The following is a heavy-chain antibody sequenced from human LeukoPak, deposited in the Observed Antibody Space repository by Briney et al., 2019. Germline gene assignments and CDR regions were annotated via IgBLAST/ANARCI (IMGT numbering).Heavy chain of an antibody. V-gene: IGHV4-34*01. J-gene: IGHJ4*02. CDR1: GGSFSGYY. CDR3: ARGGGIAPNLNPQPYDY. Sequence: SETLSLTCAVYGGSFSGYYWSWIRQPPGEGLEWIGEINHSGSTNYNPSLKSRVTISVDTSKNQFSLKLSSVTAADTAVYYCARGGGIAPNLNPQPYDYWGQGTLVTVSS. CDR2: INHSGST. D-gene: IGHD6-13*01.